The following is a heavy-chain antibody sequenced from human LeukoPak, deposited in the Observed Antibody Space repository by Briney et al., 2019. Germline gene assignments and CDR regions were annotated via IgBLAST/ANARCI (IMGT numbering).Heavy chain of an antibody. CDR2: IKQDESEK. CDR3: ARDGGPFDS. CDR1: GFTFSAYW. V-gene: IGHV3-7*03. D-gene: IGHD3-16*01. J-gene: IGHJ4*02. Sequence: GGSLGLSCAASGFTFSAYWMSWVRQAPGKGLEWVANIKQDESEKYCVDSVKGRFTISRDNAKKSLYLQMNSLRAEDTAVYYCARDGGPFDSWGQGTLVTVSS.